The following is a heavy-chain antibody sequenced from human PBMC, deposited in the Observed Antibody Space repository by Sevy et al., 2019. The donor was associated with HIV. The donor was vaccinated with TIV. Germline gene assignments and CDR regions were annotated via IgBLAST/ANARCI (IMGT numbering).Heavy chain of an antibody. CDR1: GGSISIANHY. Sequence: QTLSLTCTVAGGSISIANHYWSWIRQHPGKGLEWIGYIYYSGSTYYNPSLKSRVTISVDTSKNQFSLKLSSVTAADTAVYYCARVVTIFGRSMDVWGQGTTVTVSS. CDR2: IYYSGST. D-gene: IGHD3-3*01. J-gene: IGHJ6*02. V-gene: IGHV4-31*03. CDR3: ARVVTIFGRSMDV.